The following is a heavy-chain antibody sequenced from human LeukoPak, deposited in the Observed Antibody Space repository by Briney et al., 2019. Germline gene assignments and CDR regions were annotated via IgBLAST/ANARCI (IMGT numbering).Heavy chain of an antibody. CDR3: AKEGNRDIVVVPAQPRAGFDI. CDR2: ISGSGGST. CDR1: GFTFSSYA. Sequence: GGSLRLSCAASGFTFSSYAMSWVRQAPGKGLEWVSAISGSGGSTYYADSVKGRFTISRDNSKNTLYLQMNSLRAEDTAVYYCAKEGNRDIVVVPAQPRAGFDIWGQGTMVTVSS. V-gene: IGHV3-23*01. D-gene: IGHD2-2*01. J-gene: IGHJ3*02.